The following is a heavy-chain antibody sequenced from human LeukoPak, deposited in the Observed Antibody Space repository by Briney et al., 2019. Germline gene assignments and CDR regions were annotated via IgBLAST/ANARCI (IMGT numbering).Heavy chain of an antibody. D-gene: IGHD6-19*01. CDR3: ARVGSPDSENSGWKLFFDY. V-gene: IGHV1-18*01. CDR1: GYRFSNYG. Sequence: ASVNVSCTASGYRFSNYGITWVRQAPGQGLECMGWISAYNGDTNYAQNFQGRLTMTTDTSTNTAYMELRSLRSDDTAVYYCARVGSPDSENSGWKLFFDYWGQGTLVTVSS. J-gene: IGHJ4*02. CDR2: ISAYNGDT.